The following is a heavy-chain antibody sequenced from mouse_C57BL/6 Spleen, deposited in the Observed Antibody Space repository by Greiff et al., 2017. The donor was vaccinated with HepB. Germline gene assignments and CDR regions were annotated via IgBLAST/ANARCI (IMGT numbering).Heavy chain of an antibody. D-gene: IGHD2-4*01. CDR1: GYTFTTYP. CDR2: FHPYNDDT. J-gene: IGHJ2*01. CDR3: ARRDYDARYYDD. V-gene: IGHV1-47*01. Sequence: VQLQQSGAELVKPGASVTLSCKASGYTFTTYPIEWMKQNHGKSLEWIGNFHPYNDDTKYNEKFKGKATLTVEKSSSTVYLELSRLTSDDSAVYDCARRDYDARYYDDWGKGTTLTVST.